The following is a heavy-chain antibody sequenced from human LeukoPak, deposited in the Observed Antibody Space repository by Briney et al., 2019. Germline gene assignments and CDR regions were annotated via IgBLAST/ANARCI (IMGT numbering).Heavy chain of an antibody. CDR2: ISGGGSNI. J-gene: IGHJ4*02. CDR1: GFSLNGFT. D-gene: IGHD4-17*01. Sequence: PGGSLRLSCVVSGFSLNGFTMNWVRQAPGRGLEWVASISGGGSNIYYADSSKGRFSISRDNAKNPLYLQMNSLGGEDTPLYYCARENYGDYCIADWGQGTPVTVSS. V-gene: IGHV3-21*01. CDR3: ARENYGDYCIAD.